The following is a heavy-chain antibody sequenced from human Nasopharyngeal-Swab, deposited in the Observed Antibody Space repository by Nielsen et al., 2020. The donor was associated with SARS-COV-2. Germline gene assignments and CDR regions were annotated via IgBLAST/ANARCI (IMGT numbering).Heavy chain of an antibody. J-gene: IGHJ3*02. CDR2: IIPIFGTA. D-gene: IGHD3-16*01. CDR1: GGTFSSYA. Sequence: SVKVSCKASGGTFSSYAISWVRQAPGQGLEWMGGIIPIFGTANYAQKFQGRVTITADESSSTAYMELSSLRSEDTAVYYCARERLGAFDIWGQGTMVTVSS. V-gene: IGHV1-69*13. CDR3: ARERLGAFDI.